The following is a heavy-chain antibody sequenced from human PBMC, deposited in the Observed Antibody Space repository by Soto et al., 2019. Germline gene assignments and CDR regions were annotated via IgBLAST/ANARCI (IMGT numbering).Heavy chain of an antibody. D-gene: IGHD1-1*01. V-gene: IGHV3-13*01. CDR2: IGTAGDT. CDR1: GFTFSSYD. CDR3: ARADQYQLQRGYSFDY. J-gene: IGHJ4*02. Sequence: EVQLVESGGGLVQPGGSLRLSCAASGFTFSSYDMHWVRQSTGKGLEWVSTIGTAGDTYYSDSVKGRFTISREDARDSLYLQMNSLRAGDTAVYYCARADQYQLQRGYSFDYWGQGILVTVSS.